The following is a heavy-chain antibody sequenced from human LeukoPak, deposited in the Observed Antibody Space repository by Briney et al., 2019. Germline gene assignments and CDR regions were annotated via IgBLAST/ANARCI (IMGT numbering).Heavy chain of an antibody. V-gene: IGHV3-23*01. CDR2: IIGGDATI. CDR3: AKAPWGSGKDAFDI. J-gene: IGHJ3*02. CDR1: GFPFSTYT. D-gene: IGHD3-10*01. Sequence: GSLRLSCAASGFPFSTYTVSWVRQAPGKGLQWVSSIIGGDATIYYADSVKGRFTISRDISKNTLYLQMNSLRAEDTAIYYCAKAPWGSGKDAFDIWGQGTMVTVSS.